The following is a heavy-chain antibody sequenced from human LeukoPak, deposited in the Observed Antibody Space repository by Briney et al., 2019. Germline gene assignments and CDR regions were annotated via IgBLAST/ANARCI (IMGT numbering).Heavy chain of an antibody. CDR1: GFTFSSYE. CDR3: ARGTFAPSITVSY. J-gene: IGHJ4*02. Sequence: GGSLRLSCAASGFTFSSYEMNWVRQAPGKGLEWVANIKEDGSEKNYVDSVKGRFTISRDNAKNSLYLQMNSLRAEDTAVYYCARGTFAPSITVSYWGQGTLVTVSS. D-gene: IGHD2-2*01. CDR2: IKEDGSEK. V-gene: IGHV3-7*01.